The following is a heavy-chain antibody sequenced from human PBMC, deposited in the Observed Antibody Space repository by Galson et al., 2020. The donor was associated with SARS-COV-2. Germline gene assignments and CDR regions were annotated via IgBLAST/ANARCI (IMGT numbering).Heavy chain of an antibody. V-gene: IGHV4-38-2*02. D-gene: IGHD2-15*01. CDR2: ISDNGET. Sequence: SETLSLTCTLTSYSITRGSYSGSIRQSPGNGLEWLGTISDNGETHYNPSLRSGVPLSLDTSKNQFVLRLTSVTAADPAVYCCVGRGALGYWFCPWGPGVLGTVSA. CDR3: VGRGALGYWFCP. J-gene: IGHJ5*02. CDR1: SYSITRGSY.